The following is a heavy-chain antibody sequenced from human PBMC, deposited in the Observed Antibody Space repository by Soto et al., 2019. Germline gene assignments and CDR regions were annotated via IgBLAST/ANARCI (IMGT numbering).Heavy chain of an antibody. CDR3: ARDAVAGTYYFDY. V-gene: IGHV4-59*01. Sequence: KASETLSLTCTVSGGSISSYYWSWIRQPPGKGLEWIGYIYYSGSTNYNPSLKSRVTISVDTSKNQFSLKLSSVTAADTAVYYCARDAVAGTYYFDYWGQGTLVTVSS. CDR2: IYYSGST. J-gene: IGHJ4*02. CDR1: GGSISSYY. D-gene: IGHD6-19*01.